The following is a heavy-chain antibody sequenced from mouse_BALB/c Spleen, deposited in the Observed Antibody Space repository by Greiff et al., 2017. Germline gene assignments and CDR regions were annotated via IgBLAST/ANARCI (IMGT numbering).Heavy chain of an antibody. J-gene: IGHJ3*01. V-gene: IGHV3-1*02. D-gene: IGHD3-2*01. Sequence: EVQLQESGPDLVKPSQSLSLTCTVTGYSITSGYSWHWIRQFPGNKLEWMGYIHYSGSTNYNPSLKSRISITRDTSKNQFFLLLNSVTTEDTATFYCARDGGLRQLLAWFAYWGQGTLVTVSA. CDR3: ARDGGLRQLLAWFAY. CDR2: IHYSGST. CDR1: GYSITSGYS.